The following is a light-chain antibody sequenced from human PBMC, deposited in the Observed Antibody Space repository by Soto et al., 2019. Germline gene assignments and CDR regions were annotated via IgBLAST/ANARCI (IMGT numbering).Light chain of an antibody. CDR3: AAWDDSLSAFYV. CDR2: RNN. Sequence: SALTQPPSASGTPGQRVTISCSGSSSNIGSNYVYWYQQLPGTAPKLLIYRNNQRPSGVPDRFSGSKSGTSASLAISGLRSEDEADYYCAAWDDSLSAFYVFGTGTKVTVL. J-gene: IGLJ1*01. CDR1: SSNIGSNY. V-gene: IGLV1-47*01.